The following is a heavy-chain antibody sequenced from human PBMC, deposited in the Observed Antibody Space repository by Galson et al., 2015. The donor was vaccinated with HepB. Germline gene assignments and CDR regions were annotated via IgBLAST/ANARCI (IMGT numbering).Heavy chain of an antibody. J-gene: IGHJ6*02. CDR2: IWYDGSNK. V-gene: IGHV3-33*06. Sequence: SLRLSCAASGFTFSSYAMHWVRQAPGKGLEWVAIIWYDGSNKYFADSVKGRFTISRDNSKNTLYLQMSSLRAEDTAVYYCSKADVAGGGLHYGLDVWGQGTTVTASS. CDR1: GFTFSSYA. D-gene: IGHD4-23*01. CDR3: SKADVAGGGLHYGLDV.